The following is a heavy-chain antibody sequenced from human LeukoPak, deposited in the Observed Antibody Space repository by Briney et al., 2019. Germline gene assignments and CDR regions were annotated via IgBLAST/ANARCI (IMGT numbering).Heavy chain of an antibody. D-gene: IGHD1-1*01. CDR1: GFTFDDYA. Sequence: GGSLRLSCAASGFTFDDYAMHWVRQAPGKGLEWVSSISSSSSYIYYADSVKGRFTISRDNAKNSLYLQMNTLRAEDTAVYYCATTKQARRYFDYWGQGTLVTVSS. CDR2: ISSSSSYI. CDR3: ATTKQARRYFDY. V-gene: IGHV3-21*04. J-gene: IGHJ4*02.